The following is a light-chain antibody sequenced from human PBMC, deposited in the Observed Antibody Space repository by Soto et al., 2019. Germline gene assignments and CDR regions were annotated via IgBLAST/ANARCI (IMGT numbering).Light chain of an antibody. CDR2: DVS. CDR1: SSDVGAYNF. CDR3: SSYTVLNTVV. V-gene: IGLV2-14*01. J-gene: IGLJ2*01. Sequence: QSALTQPASVSGSPGQSITIACTGTSSDVGAYNFVSWYQHSPGKAPKVMIYDVSNRPSGVSNRFSGSKSGNTASLTISGLQTEDEADYYCSSYTVLNTVVFGGGTKLTVL.